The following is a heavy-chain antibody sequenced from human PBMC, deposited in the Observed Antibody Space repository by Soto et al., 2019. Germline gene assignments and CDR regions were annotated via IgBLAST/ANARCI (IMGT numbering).Heavy chain of an antibody. Sequence: SSETLSLTCTVSGGSISSYYWSWIRQPPGKGLEWIGYIYYSGSTNYNPSLKSRVTISVDTSKNQFPLKLSSVTAADTAVYYCATSMYYYYYMDVWGKGTTVTVSS. CDR3: ATSMYYYYYMDV. CDR2: IYYSGST. V-gene: IGHV4-59*08. J-gene: IGHJ6*03. CDR1: GGSISSYY.